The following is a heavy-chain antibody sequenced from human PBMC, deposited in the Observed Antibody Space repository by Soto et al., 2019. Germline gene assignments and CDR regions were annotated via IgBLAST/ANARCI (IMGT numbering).Heavy chain of an antibody. J-gene: IGHJ4*02. V-gene: IGHV3-53*02. D-gene: IGHD6-19*01. CDR1: GFTVSSNY. CDR3: AREGRGWHYFDY. Sequence: EVQLVETGGGWIQPGGSLRLSCAASGFTVSSNYMSWVRQAPGKGLEWVSVIYSGGSTYCADSVKGRFTISRDNSKNTLYLQMNSLRAEDTAVYYCAREGRGWHYFDYWGQGTLVTVSS. CDR2: IYSGGST.